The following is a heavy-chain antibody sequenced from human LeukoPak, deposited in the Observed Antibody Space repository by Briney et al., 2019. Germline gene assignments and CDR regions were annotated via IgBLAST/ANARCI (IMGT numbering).Heavy chain of an antibody. CDR2: IIPIFGTA. J-gene: IGHJ4*02. D-gene: IGHD3-3*01. CDR1: GGTFSSYA. CDR3: ARGPHSLRLPDY. V-gene: IGHV1-69*05. Sequence: GASVKVSCKASGGTFSSYAISWVRQAPGQGLEWMGGIIPIFGTANYAQKLQGRVTMTTDTSTSTAYMELRSLRSDDTAVYYCARGPHSLRLPDYWGQGTLVTVSS.